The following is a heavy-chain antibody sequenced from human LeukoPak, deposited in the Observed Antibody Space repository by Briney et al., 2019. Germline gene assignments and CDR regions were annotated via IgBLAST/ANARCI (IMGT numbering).Heavy chain of an antibody. CDR2: IRYDGSNK. D-gene: IGHD3-22*01. CDR1: GFTFSSYG. J-gene: IGHJ4*02. V-gene: IGHV3-30*02. CDR3: AKCPLDSSGYYTR. Sequence: PGGSLRLAGAASGFTFSSYGRHWVRQAPGKGLEWVAFIRYDGSNKYCADSVKGRFSISRDNSKNTLYLQMNSMRAEDTAVYYCAKCPLDSSGYYTRWGQGTLVTVSS.